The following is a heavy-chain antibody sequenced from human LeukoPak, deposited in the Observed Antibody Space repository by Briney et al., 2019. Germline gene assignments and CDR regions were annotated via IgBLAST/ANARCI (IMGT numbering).Heavy chain of an antibody. CDR1: GGTFSSYA. V-gene: IGHV1-69*05. CDR2: IIPIFGTA. J-gene: IGHJ4*02. CDR3: ASTYDSSSYWVY. D-gene: IGHD3-22*01. Sequence: ASVKVSCKASGGTFSSYAISWVRQAPGQGLEWMGGIIPIFGTANYAQKFQGRVTITTDESTSTAYMELSSLRSEDTAVYYCASTYDSSSYWVYWGQGTLVTVSS.